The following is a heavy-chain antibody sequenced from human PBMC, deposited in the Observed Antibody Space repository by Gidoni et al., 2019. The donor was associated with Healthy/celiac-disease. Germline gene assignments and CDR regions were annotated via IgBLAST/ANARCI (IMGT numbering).Heavy chain of an antibody. Sequence: QVQLVQSGAEVKKPGASVKVSCKASGYTFPSYGISWVRQAPGQGLEWMGWISAYNGNTNYAQKLQGRVTMTTDTSTSTAYMELRSLRSDDTAVYYCARDYDFWSGYFMGVNWFDPWGQGTLVTVSS. CDR1: GYTFPSYG. J-gene: IGHJ5*02. CDR3: ARDYDFWSGYFMGVNWFDP. D-gene: IGHD3-3*01. V-gene: IGHV1-18*01. CDR2: ISAYNGNT.